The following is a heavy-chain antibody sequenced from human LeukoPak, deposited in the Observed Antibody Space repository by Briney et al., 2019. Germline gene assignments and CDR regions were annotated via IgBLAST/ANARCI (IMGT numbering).Heavy chain of an antibody. CDR1: GGSISSSSYY. CDR2: IYHSGST. CDR3: AREEMATIH. D-gene: IGHD5-24*01. V-gene: IGHV4-39*07. Sequence: SETLSLTCTVSGGSISSSSYYWGWIRQPPGKGLEWIGSIYHSGSTYYNPSLKSRVTISVDTSKNQFSLKLSSVTAADTAVYYCAREEMATIHWGQGTLVTASS. J-gene: IGHJ4*02.